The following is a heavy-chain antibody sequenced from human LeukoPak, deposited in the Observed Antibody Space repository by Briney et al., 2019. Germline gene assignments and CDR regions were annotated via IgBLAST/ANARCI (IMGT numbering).Heavy chain of an antibody. CDR3: ARGLYGSGSYRTSSFDY. D-gene: IGHD3-10*01. CDR1: GGSFSGYY. J-gene: IGHJ4*02. Sequence: TSETLSLTCAVYGGSFSGYYWSWIRQPPGKGLGWIGEINHSGSTNYNPSLKSRVTISVDTSKNQFSLKLSSATAADTAVYYCARGLYGSGSYRTSSFDYWGQGTLVTVSS. V-gene: IGHV4-34*01. CDR2: INHSGST.